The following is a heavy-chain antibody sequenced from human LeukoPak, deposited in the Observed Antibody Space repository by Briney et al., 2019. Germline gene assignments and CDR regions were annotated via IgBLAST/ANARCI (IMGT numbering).Heavy chain of an antibody. V-gene: IGHV3-48*04. D-gene: IGHD2-2*01. J-gene: IGHJ4*02. CDR3: ARGLSAWDQLLRSFFGY. CDR2: ISSSSTTI. Sequence: GGSLRLSCAASGFSFSSHTMSWVRQAPGMGLEWVSYISSSSTTIYYADSVKGRFTISRDNAKSSLYLQMNSLRAEDTAVYYCARGLSAWDQLLRSFFGYWGQGTLVTVSS. CDR1: GFSFSSHT.